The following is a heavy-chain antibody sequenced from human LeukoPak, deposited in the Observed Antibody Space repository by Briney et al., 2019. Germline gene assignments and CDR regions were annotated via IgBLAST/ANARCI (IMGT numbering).Heavy chain of an antibody. CDR2: IILIFGTA. V-gene: IGHV1-69*05. CDR3: ASGTTGYFDY. J-gene: IGHJ4*02. CDR1: GGTFSSYA. Sequence: SVRVSCKASGGTFSSYAISWVRQAPGQGLEWMGGIILIFGTANYAQKFQGRVTITTDGSTSTAYMELSSLRSEDTAVYYCASGTTGYFDYWGQGNLVTVSA. D-gene: IGHD1-7*01.